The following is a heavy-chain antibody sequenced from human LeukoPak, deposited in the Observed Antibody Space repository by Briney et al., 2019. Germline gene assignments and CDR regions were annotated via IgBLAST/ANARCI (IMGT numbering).Heavy chain of an antibody. V-gene: IGHV4-34*01. CDR2: INHSGST. CDR3: AREGNPLRYFDP. D-gene: IGHD3-9*01. J-gene: IGHJ5*02. Sequence: SETLSLTCAVYGGSFSGYYWSWIRQPPGKGLEWIGEINHSGSTNYSPSLKSRVTMSVDTSKNQFSLKLSSVTAADTAVYYCAREGNPLRYFDPWGQGTLVTVSS. CDR1: GGSFSGYY.